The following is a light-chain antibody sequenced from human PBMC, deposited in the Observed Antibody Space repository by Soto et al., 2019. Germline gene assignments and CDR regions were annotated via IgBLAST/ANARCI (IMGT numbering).Light chain of an antibody. Sequence: DIVMTQSPDSLAVSLGERATINCMSSQSVLYSSNNENYLAWYQQKPGQPPKLLIYWASTRESGVPDRFSGRGSGTDFTLTISSLQAEDVAVYYCQQYYSPPPTFGQGTKVEIK. CDR1: QSVLYSSNNENY. V-gene: IGKV4-1*01. CDR3: QQYYSPPPT. CDR2: WAS. J-gene: IGKJ1*01.